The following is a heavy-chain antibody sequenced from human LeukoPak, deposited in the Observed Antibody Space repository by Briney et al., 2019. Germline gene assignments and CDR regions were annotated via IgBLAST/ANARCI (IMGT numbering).Heavy chain of an antibody. V-gene: IGHV3-21*01. Sequence: SGGSLRLSCAASGFTFSSYSMNWVRQAPGKGLEWVSSISSSSSYIYYADSVKGRFTISRDNAKNSLYLQMNSLRAEDTAVYYCARAKRSSTIFGVVGRYYYYGMDVWGQGTTVTVSS. J-gene: IGHJ6*02. CDR1: GFTFSSYS. D-gene: IGHD3-3*01. CDR3: ARAKRSSTIFGVVGRYYYYGMDV. CDR2: ISSSSSYI.